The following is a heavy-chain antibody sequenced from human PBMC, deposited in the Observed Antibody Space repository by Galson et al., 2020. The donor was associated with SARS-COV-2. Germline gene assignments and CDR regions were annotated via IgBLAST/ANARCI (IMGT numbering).Heavy chain of an antibody. J-gene: IGHJ6*02. CDR3: ARKGTIFGFYGMDV. V-gene: IGHV4-59*13. Sequence: SETLSLTCTVSGGSISSYYWSWIRQPPGKGLEWIGSIYYSGSTNYNPSLKSRVTISVDTSKNQFSLKLSSVTAADTAVYYCARKGTIFGFYGMDVWGQGTTVTVSS. CDR2: IYYSGST. D-gene: IGHD3-3*01. CDR1: GGSISSYY.